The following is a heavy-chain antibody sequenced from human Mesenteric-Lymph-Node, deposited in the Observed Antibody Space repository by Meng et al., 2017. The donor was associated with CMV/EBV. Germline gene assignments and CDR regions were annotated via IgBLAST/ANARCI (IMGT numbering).Heavy chain of an antibody. J-gene: IGHJ4*02. CDR3: IKDTTPGGADY. Sequence: GESLKISCAASGFTFSSHAMHWVRQAPGKGLEWVAVISYDESHKYYADSVKGRFTISRDNGKKSLYLQMNSLRPEDTALYYCIKDTTPGGADYWGPGTLVTSPQ. CDR2: ISYDESHK. D-gene: IGHD5-18*01. CDR1: GFTFSSHA. V-gene: IGHV3-30-3*01.